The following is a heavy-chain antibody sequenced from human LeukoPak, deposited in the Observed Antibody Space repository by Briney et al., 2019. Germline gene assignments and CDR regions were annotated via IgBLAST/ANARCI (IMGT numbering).Heavy chain of an antibody. D-gene: IGHD6-19*01. CDR1: AFTFSRYG. CDR3: ARLISSGWYVFQGYFDY. CDR2: IRYDGSNK. V-gene: IGHV3-30*02. J-gene: IGHJ4*02. Sequence: PGGSLRLSCAASAFTFSRYGMHWVRQAPGKGLEWVAFIRYDGSNKYYADSVKGRFTISRDNSKNTLYLQMNSLRAEDTAVYYCARLISSGWYVFQGYFDYWGQGTLVSVSS.